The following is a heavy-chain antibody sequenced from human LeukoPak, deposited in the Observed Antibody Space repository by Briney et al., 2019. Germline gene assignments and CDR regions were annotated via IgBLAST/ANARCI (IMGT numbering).Heavy chain of an antibody. CDR3: ARLTHIVVVTAIHLAGGWFDP. Sequence: SETLSLTCAVYGGSFSGYYWSWIRQPPGKGLEWIGEINHSGSTNYNPSLKSRVTISVDTSKNQFSLKLSSVTAADTAVYYCARLTHIVVVTAIHLAGGWFDPWGQGTLVTVSS. D-gene: IGHD2-21*02. CDR1: GGSFSGYY. CDR2: INHSGST. V-gene: IGHV4-34*01. J-gene: IGHJ5*02.